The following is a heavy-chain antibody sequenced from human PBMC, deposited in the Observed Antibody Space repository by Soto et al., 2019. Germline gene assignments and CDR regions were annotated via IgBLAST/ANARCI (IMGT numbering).Heavy chain of an antibody. CDR1: GFTFSTYG. CDR3: AKVSEESMIRSGGVIAS. CDR2: ISFDGNIK. Sequence: QVQLVESGGGVVQPGRSLRLSCAASGFTFSTYGMHWVRQAPGKGLEWVAVISFDGNIKYYADSVKGRFTISRDSSKTTTFLHMDCLRAEDTDVYFWAKVSEESMIRSGGVIASWGQGTLVTVSS. V-gene: IGHV3-30*18. D-gene: IGHD3-16*01. J-gene: IGHJ5*01.